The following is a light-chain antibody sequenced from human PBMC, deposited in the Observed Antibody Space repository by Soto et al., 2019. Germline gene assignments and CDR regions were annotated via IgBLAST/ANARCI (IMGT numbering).Light chain of an antibody. J-gene: IGLJ1*01. CDR1: TSDVGGYNY. V-gene: IGLV2-14*01. CDR2: EVS. Sequence: QSALTQPASVSGSPGQSITISCTGTTSDVGGYNYVSWYQKHPGKAHKLMIYEVSNRPSGISNRFSGSKSGNTASLTISGLQAEDEADYYCGSYATSSYVFGTGTKLTVL. CDR3: GSYATSSYV.